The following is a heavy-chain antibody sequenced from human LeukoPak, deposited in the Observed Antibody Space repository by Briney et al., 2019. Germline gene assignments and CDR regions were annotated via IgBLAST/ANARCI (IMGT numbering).Heavy chain of an antibody. D-gene: IGHD3-16*02. J-gene: IGHJ4*02. CDR1: GFTFSIYA. CDR2: ISGSGGTT. Sequence: GGSLRLSCAASGFTFSIYAMGWLRQAPGKGLEWVSAISGSGGTTYYADSVKGRFTVSRDNSMNTLYLQMNSLRAEDTGVYYCARGQGGVMITFGGVFVFDYWGQGTLVPVSS. CDR3: ARGQGGVMITFGGVFVFDY. V-gene: IGHV3-23*01.